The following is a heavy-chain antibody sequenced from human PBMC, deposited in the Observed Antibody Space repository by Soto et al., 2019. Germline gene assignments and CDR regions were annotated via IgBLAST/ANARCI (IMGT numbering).Heavy chain of an antibody. CDR2: IKQDESEK. CDR3: ARVGGRGWWNY. Sequence: EVQLVESGGGLVQPGGSLRLSCAASGFTFSSFWMSWVRQAPGKGLEWVANIKQDESEKYYVGSVKGRFTISRDNAKNALYLQMNSLRAENTAVYYFARVGGRGWWNYRGQGTLVTVSS. D-gene: IGHD6-19*01. V-gene: IGHV3-7*01. J-gene: IGHJ4*02. CDR1: GFTFSSFW.